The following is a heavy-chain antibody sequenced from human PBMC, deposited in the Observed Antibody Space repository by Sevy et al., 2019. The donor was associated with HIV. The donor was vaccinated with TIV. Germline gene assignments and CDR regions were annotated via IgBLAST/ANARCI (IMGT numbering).Heavy chain of an antibody. J-gene: IGHJ6*02. Sequence: ASVKVSCKASGYTFTSYDINWVRQATGQGLEWMGWMNPNSGNTGYAQKFQGRVTMTRNTSIRSAYMELSSLRSEDTAVYYCARGTIVVVPATGGMDVWGQGTTVTVSS. D-gene: IGHD2-2*01. CDR1: GYTFTSYD. CDR3: ARGTIVVVPATGGMDV. V-gene: IGHV1-8*01. CDR2: MNPNSGNT.